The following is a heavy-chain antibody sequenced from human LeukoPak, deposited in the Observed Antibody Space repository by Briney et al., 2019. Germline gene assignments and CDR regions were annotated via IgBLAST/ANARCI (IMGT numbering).Heavy chain of an antibody. Sequence: GGSLRLSCADSGFTFSDYYMSWIRQAPGKGLGWVSYISTSGSIIYHADSVKGRFTISRDNAKNSLYLQMNSLRVEDTAVYYCARAGLANAFDIWGQGTMVTVSS. CDR3: ARAGLANAFDI. CDR1: GFTFSDYY. V-gene: IGHV3-11*01. CDR2: ISTSGSII. J-gene: IGHJ3*02.